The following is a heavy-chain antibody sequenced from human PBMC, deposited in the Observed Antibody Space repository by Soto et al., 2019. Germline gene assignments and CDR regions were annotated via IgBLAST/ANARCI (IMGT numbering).Heavy chain of an antibody. CDR1: GYTFVNYE. CDR2: MNPHSGDT. CDR3: ARQQARDY. Sequence: QVQLVQSGAEVKKPGASVKVSCKASGYTFVNYEINCVRQATGQGLEWLGWMNPHSGDTFYAQNFQGRVTMTRNTSITTAYMELNSLKSEDTVVYYCARQQARDYWGQGTLVTVSS. J-gene: IGHJ4*02. V-gene: IGHV1-8*01.